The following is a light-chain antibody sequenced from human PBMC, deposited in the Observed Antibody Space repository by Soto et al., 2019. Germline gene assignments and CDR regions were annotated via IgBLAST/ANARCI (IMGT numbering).Light chain of an antibody. J-gene: IGKJ2*01. V-gene: IGKV3-20*01. CDR2: GAS. CDR1: QSVSSSY. CDR3: QQYGSSPRYT. Sequence: EIVLTQSPGTLSLSPGERATLSCRASQSVSSSYLAWYKQKPGQAPRLLIYGASSRATGIPDRFSGSGSGTDFTLTISRLGPEDFAVYYCQQYGSSPRYTFGQGTKLEIK.